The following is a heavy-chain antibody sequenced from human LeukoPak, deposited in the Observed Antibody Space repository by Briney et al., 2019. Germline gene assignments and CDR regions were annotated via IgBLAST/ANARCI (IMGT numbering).Heavy chain of an antibody. CDR1: GFTFDDYA. CDR2: ISWNSGSI. Sequence: PGGSLRLSCAASGFTFDDYAMHWVRQAPGKGLEWGSGISWNSGSIGYADSVKGRFTISRDNAKNSLYLQMNSLRAEDMALYYCAKDSRGTYFDYWGQGTLVTVSS. V-gene: IGHV3-9*03. CDR3: AKDSRGTYFDY. D-gene: IGHD3-10*01. J-gene: IGHJ4*02.